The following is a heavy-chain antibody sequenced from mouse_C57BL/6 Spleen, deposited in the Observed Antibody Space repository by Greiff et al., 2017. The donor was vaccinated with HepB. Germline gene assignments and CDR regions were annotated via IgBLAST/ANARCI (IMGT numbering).Heavy chain of an antibody. Sequence: VQLQQSGPELVKPGASVKISCKASGYAFSSSWMNWVKQRPGKGLEWIGRIYPGDGDTNYNGKFKGKATLTADKSSSTAYMQLSSLTSEDSAVYFCARDYYDYDRDYFDYWGQGTTLTVSS. D-gene: IGHD2-4*01. CDR3: ARDYYDYDRDYFDY. J-gene: IGHJ2*01. V-gene: IGHV1-82*01. CDR1: GYAFSSSW. CDR2: IYPGDGDT.